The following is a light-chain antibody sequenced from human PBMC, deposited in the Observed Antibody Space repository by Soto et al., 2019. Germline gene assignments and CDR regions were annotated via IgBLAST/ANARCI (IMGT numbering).Light chain of an antibody. V-gene: IGKV3-11*01. CDR2: GAS. J-gene: IGKJ4*02. CDR1: QSLSKS. Sequence: EIVLTQSASTLSLSTGERATLSCGASQSLSKSLVWYQQKPGQAPRLLIDGASNRATGIPARFSGSLYGTDFTLTISSLETEDFAVYFCQQRSSWPLTFGGGTKVDIK. CDR3: QQRSSWPLT.